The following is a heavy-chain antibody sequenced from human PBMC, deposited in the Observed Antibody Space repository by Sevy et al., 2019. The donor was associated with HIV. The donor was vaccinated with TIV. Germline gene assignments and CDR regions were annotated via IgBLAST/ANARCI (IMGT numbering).Heavy chain of an antibody. Sequence: GGSLRLSCAASGFTFSSYSMNWVRQAPGKGLEWVSYISSSSSYICFADSVKGRFTISRDNAKNSLYLHMNSLRAEDTAVYYCASDRALGYWGQGTLVTVSS. CDR3: ASDRALGY. CDR1: GFTFSSYS. CDR2: ISSSSSYI. D-gene: IGHD3-16*01. J-gene: IGHJ4*02. V-gene: IGHV3-21*01.